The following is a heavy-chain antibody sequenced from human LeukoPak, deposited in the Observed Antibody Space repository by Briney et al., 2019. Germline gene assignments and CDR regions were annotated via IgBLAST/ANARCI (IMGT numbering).Heavy chain of an antibody. Sequence: PSETLSLTCAVYGGSFSGYCWSWIRQPPGKGLEWIGEINDSGSTKYNPSLKSRVTISVDTSKNQFSLRLSSVTAADTAVYYCARVVGFYDSSAFDLWGQGTLVTVSS. J-gene: IGHJ5*02. CDR1: GGSFSGYC. D-gene: IGHD3-22*01. V-gene: IGHV4-34*01. CDR3: ARVVGFYDSSAFDL. CDR2: INDSGST.